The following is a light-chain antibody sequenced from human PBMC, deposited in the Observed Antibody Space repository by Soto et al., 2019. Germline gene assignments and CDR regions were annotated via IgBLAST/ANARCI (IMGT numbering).Light chain of an antibody. CDR3: PQYGRSPRT. Sequence: EIVLTQTPGTLSLSPGERATVSCRASQSVTSSFLAWYQQKPGQAPRLLIYGASSRATGIPDRFSGSGSGTDFTLTISRLEPEDFAVYYCPQYGRSPRTFGQGTKVEIK. J-gene: IGKJ1*01. V-gene: IGKV3-20*01. CDR2: GAS. CDR1: QSVTSSF.